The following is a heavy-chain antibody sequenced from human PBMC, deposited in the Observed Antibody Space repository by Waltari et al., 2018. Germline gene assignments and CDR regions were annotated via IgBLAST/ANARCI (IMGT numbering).Heavy chain of an antibody. CDR2: IIPIFGTA. V-gene: IGHV1-69*05. J-gene: IGHJ6*03. Sequence: QVQLVQSGAEVKKPGSSVKVSCKASGGTFSSYAISWVRQAHGQGLEWMGGIIPIFGTANYAQKFQGRVTITTDESTSTAYMELSRLRSEDTAVYYCATEVGEQQLAFYYYMDVWGKGTTVTVSS. D-gene: IGHD6-13*01. CDR1: GGTFSSYA. CDR3: ATEVGEQQLAFYYYMDV.